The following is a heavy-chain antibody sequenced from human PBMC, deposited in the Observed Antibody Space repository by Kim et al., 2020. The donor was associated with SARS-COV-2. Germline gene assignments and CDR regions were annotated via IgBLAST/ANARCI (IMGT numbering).Heavy chain of an antibody. D-gene: IGHD6-19*01. CDR1: GFTFSSYA. Sequence: GGSLRLSCAASGFTFSSYAMSWVRQAPGKGLEWVSAISGSGGSTYYADSVKGRFTISRDNSKNTLYLQMNSLRAEDTAVYYCAKCPVGIIAVAGTPWFDPWGQGTLVTVSS. V-gene: IGHV3-23*01. J-gene: IGHJ5*02. CDR2: ISGSGGST. CDR3: AKCPVGIIAVAGTPWFDP.